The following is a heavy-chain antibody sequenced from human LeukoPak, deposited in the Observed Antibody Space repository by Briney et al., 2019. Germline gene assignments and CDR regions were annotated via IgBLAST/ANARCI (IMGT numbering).Heavy chain of an antibody. D-gene: IGHD1-7*01. J-gene: IGHJ4*02. Sequence: ASVKVSCKASGYTFTSYAMHWVRQAPGQRLEWMGWINAGNGNTKYSQKFQGRVTTTRDTSASTAYMELSSLRSEDTAVYYCAREILRYNWNCLDYWGQGTLVTVSS. CDR2: INAGNGNT. CDR3: AREILRYNWNCLDY. V-gene: IGHV1-3*01. CDR1: GYTFTSYA.